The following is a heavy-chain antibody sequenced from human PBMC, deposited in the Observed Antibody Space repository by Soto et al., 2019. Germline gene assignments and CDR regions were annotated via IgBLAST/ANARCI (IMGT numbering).Heavy chain of an antibody. CDR2: IRSKAYGGTT. CDR3: TSASLWFGHPTASDY. V-gene: IGHV3-49*04. J-gene: IGHJ4*02. CDR1: GLTVSDHY. D-gene: IGHD3-10*01. Sequence: SLNLSCSGSGLTVSDHYIDWGRQAPGKGLEWVGFIRSKAYGGTTEYAASVKGRFTISRDDSKSIAYLQMNSLKTEDTAVYYCTSASLWFGHPTASDYWGQGTLVTVSS.